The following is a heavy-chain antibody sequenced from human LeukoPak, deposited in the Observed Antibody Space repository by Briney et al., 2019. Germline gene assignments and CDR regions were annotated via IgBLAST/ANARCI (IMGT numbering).Heavy chain of an antibody. D-gene: IGHD4-11*01. J-gene: IGHJ4*02. CDR2: IYPGDSDT. CDR3: ARQDSNYHADY. V-gene: IGHV5-51*01. CDR1: GYSFTSYW. Sequence: GESLKISCKGSGYSFTSYWIGWVRQIPGKGLEWMGIIYPGDSDTRYSPPFQGQDTISADKSISTAYLQWSSLKASDTAMYYCARQDSNYHADYWGQGTLVTVSS.